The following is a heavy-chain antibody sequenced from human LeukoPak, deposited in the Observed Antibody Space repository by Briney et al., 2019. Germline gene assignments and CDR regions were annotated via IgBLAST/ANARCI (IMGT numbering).Heavy chain of an antibody. V-gene: IGHV3-7*01. CDR1: GFTFSHYW. Sequence: GGSLRLSCAASGFTFSHYWMSWVRQAPGKGLGWVATIKQDGSEENYVDSVKGRFTVSRDNAKNSLHLQMNSLRAEDTAVYYCARIGLVHTFDYWGQGALVTVSS. CDR3: ARIGLVHTFDY. D-gene: IGHD3/OR15-3a*01. J-gene: IGHJ4*02. CDR2: IKQDGSEE.